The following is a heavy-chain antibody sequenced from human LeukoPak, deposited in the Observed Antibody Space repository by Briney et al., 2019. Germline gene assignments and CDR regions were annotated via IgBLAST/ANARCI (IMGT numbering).Heavy chain of an antibody. CDR1: GGSFSGYY. CDR3: ARSETDAFDI. J-gene: IGHJ3*02. Sequence: SETLSLTCAVYGGSFSGYYWSWIRQPPGKGLEWIGYIYYSGSTNYNPSLKSRVTISVDTSKNQFSLKLSSVTAADTAVYYCARSETDAFDIWGQGTMVTVSS. V-gene: IGHV4-59*01. D-gene: IGHD1-14*01. CDR2: IYYSGST.